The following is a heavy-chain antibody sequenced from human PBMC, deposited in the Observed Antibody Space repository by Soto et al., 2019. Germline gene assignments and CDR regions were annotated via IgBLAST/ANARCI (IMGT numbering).Heavy chain of an antibody. D-gene: IGHD4-17*01. CDR3: VRAGLPYGRDF. CDR2: INIDGSEK. Sequence: EVQLVESGGGLVQPGGSLRLSCAASGFTFSNYWMSWVRQAPGKGLERVANINIDGSEKYYMDSVRGRFTISRDNVKNSLYLQMTSVSVDDTALYYCVRAGLPYGRDFWGQGTLVTVSS. J-gene: IGHJ4*02. CDR1: GFTFSNYW. V-gene: IGHV3-7*01.